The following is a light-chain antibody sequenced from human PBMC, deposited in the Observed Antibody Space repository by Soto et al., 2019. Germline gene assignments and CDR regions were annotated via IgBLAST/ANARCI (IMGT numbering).Light chain of an antibody. V-gene: IGLV3-21*04. CDR3: QVWDTSTFHPI. Sequence: SYELTQSPSVSLAPGRTARIACEGNNIGTKSVHWYQQRPGQAPVVVVYYDSDRPSGIPERFSGSNSGNTATLTISSVEAGDEADSYCQVWDTSTFHPIFGGGTKLTVL. J-gene: IGLJ2*01. CDR2: YDS. CDR1: NIGTKS.